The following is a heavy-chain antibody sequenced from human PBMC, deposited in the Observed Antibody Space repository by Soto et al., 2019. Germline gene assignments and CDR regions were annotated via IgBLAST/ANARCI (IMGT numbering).Heavy chain of an antibody. D-gene: IGHD2-8*01. Sequence: RSLTCTVSGGSINSGIYYWNWIRQPPGKGLEWIGYIYYSGSPYYNPSLKSRVTISEDTSKNQFSLKLNSVTAADTAVYYCASSASRQYCTNGVCPDYWGQGTMVTVYS. CDR3: ASSASRQYCTNGVCPDY. CDR1: GGSINSGIYY. V-gene: IGHV4-30-4*01. CDR2: IYYSGSP. J-gene: IGHJ4*02.